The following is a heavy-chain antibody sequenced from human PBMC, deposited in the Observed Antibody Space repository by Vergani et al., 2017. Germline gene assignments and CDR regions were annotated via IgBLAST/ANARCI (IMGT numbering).Heavy chain of an antibody. CDR1: GFTFSSYA. Sequence: EVQLLESGGGLVQPGGSLRLSCAASGFTFSSYAMSWVRQAPGKGLEWVSAISGSGGSTYYADSVKGRFTISRDNSKNTLYLQMNSLRAEDTAVYYCARDLSYYYGMDVWGQGTTVTVSS. J-gene: IGHJ6*02. CDR2: ISGSGGST. CDR3: ARDLSYYYGMDV. D-gene: IGHD2/OR15-2a*01. V-gene: IGHV3-23*01.